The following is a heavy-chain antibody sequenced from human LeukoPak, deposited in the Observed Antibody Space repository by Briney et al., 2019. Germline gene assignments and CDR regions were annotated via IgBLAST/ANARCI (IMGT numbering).Heavy chain of an antibody. CDR3: ASGNYDILGDAFDI. D-gene: IGHD3-9*01. V-gene: IGHV3-21*01. J-gene: IGHJ3*02. CDR2: ISSSSSYI. CDR1: GFTFSSYS. Sequence: GGSLRLSCAASGFTFSSYSMNWVRQAPGKGLEWVSSISSSSSYIYYADSVKGRFTFSRDNAKNSLYLQMNSLRAEDTAVYYCASGNYDILGDAFDIWGQGTMVTVSS.